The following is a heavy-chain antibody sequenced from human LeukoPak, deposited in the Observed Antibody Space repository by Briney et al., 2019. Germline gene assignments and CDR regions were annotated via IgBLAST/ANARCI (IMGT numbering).Heavy chain of an antibody. V-gene: IGHV4-39*07. D-gene: IGHD6-19*01. CDR3: ARGGSSGLTY. CDR2: INHSGST. CDR1: GGSISSSSYY. J-gene: IGHJ4*02. Sequence: PSETLSLTCTVSGGSISSSSYYWGWIRQPPGKGLEWIGEINHSGSTNYNPSLKSRVTISVDTSKNQFSLKLSSVTAADTAVYYCARGGSSGLTYWGQGTLVTVSS.